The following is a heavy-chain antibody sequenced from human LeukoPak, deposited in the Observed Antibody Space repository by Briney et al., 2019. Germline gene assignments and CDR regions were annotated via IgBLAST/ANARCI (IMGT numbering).Heavy chain of an antibody. D-gene: IGHD2-2*01. V-gene: IGHV3-30-3*01. CDR1: GFTFSSYA. Sequence: GGSLRLSRAASGFTFSSYAMHWVRQAPGKGLEWVAVISYDGSNKYYADSVKGRFTISRDNSKNTLYLQMNSLRAEDTAVYYCAIDCSSTSCYNWGQGTLVTVSS. CDR2: ISYDGSNK. CDR3: AIDCSSTSCYN. J-gene: IGHJ4*02.